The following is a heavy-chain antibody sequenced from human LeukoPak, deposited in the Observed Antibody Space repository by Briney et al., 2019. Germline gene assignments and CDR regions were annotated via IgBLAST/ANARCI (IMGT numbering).Heavy chain of an antibody. J-gene: IGHJ4*02. CDR1: RGSISSYY. Sequence: SETLSLTCTVSRGSISSYYWSWVRQPPGKGLEWIGYIYYSGSTSYNPSLKSRVTISVDTSKNQFSLDLSSVTAADTAVYYCARMGYGGNPKCLFYFDYWGQGTLVTVSS. CDR2: IYYSGST. V-gene: IGHV4-59*01. D-gene: IGHD4-23*01. CDR3: ARMGYGGNPKCLFYFDY.